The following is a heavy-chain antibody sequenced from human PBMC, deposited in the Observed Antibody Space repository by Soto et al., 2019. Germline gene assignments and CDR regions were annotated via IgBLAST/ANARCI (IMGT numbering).Heavy chain of an antibody. CDR3: ATSHVAMTTVTTYYYYGMDV. J-gene: IGHJ6*02. CDR2: IYPGGSDT. V-gene: IGHV5-51*01. D-gene: IGHD4-4*01. CDR1: GYSFTSYW. Sequence: GESLKISCKGSGYSFTSYWIGWVRQMPGKGLEWMGIIYPGGSDTRYSPSFQGQVTISADKSISTAYLQWSSLKASDTAMYYCATSHVAMTTVTTYYYYGMDVWGQGTTVTVSS.